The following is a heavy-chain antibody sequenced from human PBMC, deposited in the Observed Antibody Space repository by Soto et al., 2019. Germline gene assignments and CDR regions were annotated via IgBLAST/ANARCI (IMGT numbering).Heavy chain of an antibody. J-gene: IGHJ6*02. Sequence: QVRLVQSGAEVKKPGASVKLSCKPSGYTFSGYYVHWVRQAPGQGLEWMGVFKPTGGGSTGYAQKFQSSVTMTRDTSTRLLYMELGGQRSDDAAVYFCASDYGSGIEMDVWGQGTRVTVSS. D-gene: IGHD3-10*01. CDR2: FKPTGGGST. CDR3: ASDYGSGIEMDV. V-gene: IGHV1-46*01. CDR1: GYTFSGYY.